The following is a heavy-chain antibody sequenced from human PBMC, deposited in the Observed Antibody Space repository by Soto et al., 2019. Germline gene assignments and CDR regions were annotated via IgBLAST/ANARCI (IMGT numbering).Heavy chain of an antibody. CDR2: ISGYNGET. D-gene: IGHD3-10*01. Sequence: QVQLVQSGAEVKKPGASVKVSCTASGYTFTSYAISWVRQAPGQGLEWMGWISGYNGETKHAQKFQGRVTMTTDTSTSTGYMELRSLGSDDTSVYYCARDRLTGNWFDPWGQGTLVTVSS. J-gene: IGHJ5*02. CDR3: ARDRLTGNWFDP. CDR1: GYTFTSYA. V-gene: IGHV1-18*01.